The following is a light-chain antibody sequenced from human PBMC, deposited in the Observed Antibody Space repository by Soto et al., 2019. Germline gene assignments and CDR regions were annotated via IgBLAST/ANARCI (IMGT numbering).Light chain of an antibody. CDR3: QTWGTGINVV. J-gene: IGLJ2*01. CDR2: VNSDGSH. Sequence: QPALTQSPSASASLGASVKLTCTLSSAHSSYAIAWHHQQPEKGPRFLMKVNSDGSHSRGDEIPDRFSGSTSGAEHYLTISSLQSEDEADYYCQTWGTGINVVFGGGTKLTVL. V-gene: IGLV4-69*01. CDR1: SAHSSYA.